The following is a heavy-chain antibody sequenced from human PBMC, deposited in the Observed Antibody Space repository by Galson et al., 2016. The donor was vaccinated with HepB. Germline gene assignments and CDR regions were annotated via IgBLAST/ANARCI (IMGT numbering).Heavy chain of an antibody. Sequence: SLRLSCAASGFTFNNYGMHWVRQAPGKGLEWVALIWYDGRNKYYADSVKGRFTISRDNSKNTLYLQMSSLRAEDTAVYYCVRDRAARDPVYYCGMGVWGQGATVTVSS. V-gene: IGHV3-33*01. CDR2: IWYDGRNK. CDR1: GFTFNNYG. CDR3: VRDRAARDPVYYCGMGV. J-gene: IGHJ6*02. D-gene: IGHD6-25*01.